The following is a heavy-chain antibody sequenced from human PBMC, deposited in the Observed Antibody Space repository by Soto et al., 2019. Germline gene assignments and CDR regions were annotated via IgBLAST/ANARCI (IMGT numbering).Heavy chain of an antibody. J-gene: IGHJ6*02. D-gene: IGHD2-8*01. CDR3: AKNGQPPDSYYVLDV. Sequence: QGHLVQSGAEVKKPGASVKVSCKASGYIFTRYGLSWVRQAPGQGLEWMGWISGYNGDTNYSQNLQGRVTMTLDTSTTTAYMELRTLTSGAMAVYYWAKNGQPPDSYYVLDVWGQGTTVTVSS. CDR1: GYIFTRYG. CDR2: ISGYNGDT. V-gene: IGHV1-18*03.